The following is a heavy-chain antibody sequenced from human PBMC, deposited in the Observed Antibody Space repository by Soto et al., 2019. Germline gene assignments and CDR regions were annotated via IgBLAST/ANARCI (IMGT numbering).Heavy chain of an antibody. Sequence: ASVNVSCKSSGDTFTANYIHWGRQAPGQGFEWMGWINPKSGGTKYPQKFQGRVTMTRDTSLSTVYMTLTRLTSDDTAVYYCARDLAKGGGSAGFDYWGQGTLVTVSS. CDR1: GDTFTANY. D-gene: IGHD1-26*01. V-gene: IGHV1-2*02. CDR3: ARDLAKGGGSAGFDY. CDR2: INPKSGGT. J-gene: IGHJ4*02.